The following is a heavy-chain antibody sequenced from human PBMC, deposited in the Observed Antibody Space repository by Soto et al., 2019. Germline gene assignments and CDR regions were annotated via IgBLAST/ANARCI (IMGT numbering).Heavy chain of an antibody. D-gene: IGHD3-9*01. CDR1: GGTFSSYA. CDR2: IIPIFGTA. CDR3: ARWGPNYDILTGYQDYYYYGMDV. V-gene: IGHV1-69*01. J-gene: IGHJ6*02. Sequence: QVQLVQSGAEVKKPGSSVKVSCKASGGTFSSYAISWVRQAPGQGLEWMGGIIPIFGTANYAQKFQGRVTITADDPTSTAYRERSSLRSEDTAVYYCARWGPNYDILTGYQDYYYYGMDVGAQGTTVTVSS.